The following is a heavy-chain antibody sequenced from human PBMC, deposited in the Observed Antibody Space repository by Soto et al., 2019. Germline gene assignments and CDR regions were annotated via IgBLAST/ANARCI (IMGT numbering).Heavy chain of an antibody. CDR1: GFPFSDYA. CDR2: IGGRDGST. J-gene: IGHJ1*01. Sequence: GGSLRLSCAASGFPFSDYAMALVRQSPGKGLEWVSKIGGRDGSTDYADAVKGRFTISRDNTKNTLHLQMSSLRAEDTALYHCAREDSGWYREFFQHWGQGTLVTVSS. D-gene: IGHD6-19*01. V-gene: IGHV3-23*01. CDR3: AREDSGWYREFFQH.